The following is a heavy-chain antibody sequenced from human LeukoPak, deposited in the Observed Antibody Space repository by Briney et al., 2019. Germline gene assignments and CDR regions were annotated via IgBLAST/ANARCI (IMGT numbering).Heavy chain of an antibody. CDR1: GGSISSHY. Sequence: PSETLSLTCTVSGGSISSHYWSWIRQPPGKGLEWIGYIYYSGSTNYNPSLKSRVTISVDTSKNQFSLKLSSVTAADTAVYYCARIPSRRFGVPAGSTNYYYYYYMDVWGKGTTVTVSS. V-gene: IGHV4-59*11. CDR3: ARIPSRRFGVPAGSTNYYYYYYMDV. CDR2: IYYSGST. D-gene: IGHD3-10*01. J-gene: IGHJ6*03.